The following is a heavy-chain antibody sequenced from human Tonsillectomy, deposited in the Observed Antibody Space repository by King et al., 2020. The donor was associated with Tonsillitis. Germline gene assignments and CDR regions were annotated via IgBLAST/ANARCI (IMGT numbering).Heavy chain of an antibody. Sequence: VQLQQWGAGLLKPSETLSLTCAVYGGSFSDYSWSWIRQPPGKGLEWIGETNHSGSTNYNPSLKSRVTISVDTSKNQFSLKVSSVTAADTAVYYCASISEGHYHGTCAHNASNCFDPWGQGTLVTVSS. CDR2: TNHSGST. CDR3: ASISEGHYHGTCAHNASNCFDP. D-gene: IGHD3-10*01. CDR1: GGSFSDYS. V-gene: IGHV4-34*01. J-gene: IGHJ5*02.